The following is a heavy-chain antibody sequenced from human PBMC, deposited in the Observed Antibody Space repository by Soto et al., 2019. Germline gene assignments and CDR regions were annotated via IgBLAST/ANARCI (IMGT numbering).Heavy chain of an antibody. CDR3: SRDFREGAGTFSKGRAV. V-gene: IGHV1-18*01. D-gene: IGHD1-1*01. Sequence: ASVKVSCKASGYTFTSYGISWVRQAPGQGLEWMKWISAYNGNTNYAQKLQGRVTMTTDTSTSTAYMGLGSLRSDERAVYYCSRDFREGAGTFSKGRAVWVKGTTATVST. CDR2: ISAYNGNT. J-gene: IGHJ6*04. CDR1: GYTFTSYG.